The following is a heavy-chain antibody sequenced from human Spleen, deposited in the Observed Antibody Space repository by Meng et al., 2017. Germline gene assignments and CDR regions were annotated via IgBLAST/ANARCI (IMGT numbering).Heavy chain of an antibody. CDR3: ARDLNWVVWDF. CDR1: GFTFSSYA. V-gene: IGHV3-74*01. J-gene: IGHJ4*02. D-gene: IGHD3/OR15-3a*01. CDR2: INDDGSAT. Sequence: GESLKISCAASGFTFSSYAMNWVRQAPGKGLVWVSRINDDGSATTYTDSVKGRFAISRDNARDTLYLQMDSLRAEDTAVYYCARDLNWVVWDFWGQGTLVTVSS.